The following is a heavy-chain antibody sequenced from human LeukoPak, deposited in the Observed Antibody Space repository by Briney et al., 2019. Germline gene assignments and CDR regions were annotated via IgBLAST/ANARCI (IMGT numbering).Heavy chain of an antibody. D-gene: IGHD3-9*01. CDR3: ARDLNYDILTGYYTDDYYYYGMDV. J-gene: IGHJ6*02. CDR2: ISAYNGNT. Sequence: ASVKVSCKASGYTFTSYGISWVRQAPGQGLEWTGWISAYNGNTNYAQKLQGRVTMTTDTSTSTAYMELRSLRPDDTAVYYCARDLNYDILTGYYTDDYYYYGMDVWGQGTTVTVSS. CDR1: GYTFTSYG. V-gene: IGHV1-18*01.